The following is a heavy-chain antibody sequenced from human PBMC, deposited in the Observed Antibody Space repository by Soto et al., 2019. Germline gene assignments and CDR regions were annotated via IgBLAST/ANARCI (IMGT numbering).Heavy chain of an antibody. D-gene: IGHD3-9*01. J-gene: IGHJ5*02. CDR2: INPNSGGT. Sequence: ASVKVSCKASGYTFTGYYMHWVRQAPGQGLEWMGWINPNSGGTNYAQKFQGWVTMTRDTSISTAYMELSRLRSDDTAVYYCARGCYDILTGSFDWFDPWGQGTLVNVSS. CDR1: GYTFTGYY. CDR3: ARGCYDILTGSFDWFDP. V-gene: IGHV1-2*04.